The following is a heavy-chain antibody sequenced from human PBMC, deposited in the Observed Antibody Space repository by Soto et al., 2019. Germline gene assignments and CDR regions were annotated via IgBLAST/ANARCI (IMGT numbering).Heavy chain of an antibody. J-gene: IGHJ4*02. CDR1: GFTFSNAW. CDR3: TSLPYLGYCSSTSCSFDD. V-gene: IGHV3-15*07. Sequence: EVQLVESGGGLVKPGGSLRLSCAASGFTFSNAWMNWVRQAPGKGLEWVGRIKSKTDGGTTDYAAPVKGRFTISRDDSKNTLYLQMNSLKTEDTAVYYCTSLPYLGYCSSTSCSFDDWGQGTLVTVSS. D-gene: IGHD2-2*01. CDR2: IKSKTDGGTT.